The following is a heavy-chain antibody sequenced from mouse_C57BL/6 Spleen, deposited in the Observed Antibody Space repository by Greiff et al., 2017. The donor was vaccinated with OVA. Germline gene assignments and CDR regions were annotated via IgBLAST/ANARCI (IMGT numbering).Heavy chain of an antibody. CDR3: ARVGYYGSSYYYYAMDY. D-gene: IGHD1-1*01. CDR1: GYSITSGYY. V-gene: IGHV3-6*01. J-gene: IGHJ4*01. Sequence: ESGPGLVKPSQSLSLTCSVTGYSITSGYYWNWIRQFPGNKLEWMGYISYDGSNNYNPSLKNRISITRDTSKNQFFLKLNSVTTEDTATYYCARVGYYGSSYYYYAMDYWGQGTSVTVSS. CDR2: ISYDGSN.